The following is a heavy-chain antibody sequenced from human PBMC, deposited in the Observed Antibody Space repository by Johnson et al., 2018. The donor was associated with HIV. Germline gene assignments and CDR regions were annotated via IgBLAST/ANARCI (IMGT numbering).Heavy chain of an antibody. D-gene: IGHD6-6*01. CDR3: ARDPEIAARADAFDI. J-gene: IGHJ3*02. CDR2: INWNGGRT. CDR1: GFTFDDSA. V-gene: IGHV3-20*04. Sequence: QLVESGGGLVQPGRSLRLSCAASGFTFDDSAMHWVRQAPGKGLEWVSGINWNGGRTGHADSVKGRFTISRDNAKNSLYLQMNSLRAEDTAVYYCARDPEIAARADAFDIWGQGTMVTVSS.